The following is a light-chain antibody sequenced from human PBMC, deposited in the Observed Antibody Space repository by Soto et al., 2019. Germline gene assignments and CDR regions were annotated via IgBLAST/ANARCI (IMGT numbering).Light chain of an antibody. CDR2: NNN. V-gene: IGLV1-40*01. CDR3: ATWDDDLYTPI. Sequence: QSVLTQPPSVSGAPGQRVTISCTGSSSNIGAGFDVHWYHQIAGTAPKLLIYNNNQRPSGVPDRFSGSKSGTSASLAITGLRSDDEADYYCATWDDDLYTPIIGGGTKVTVL. CDR1: SSNIGAGFD. J-gene: IGLJ2*01.